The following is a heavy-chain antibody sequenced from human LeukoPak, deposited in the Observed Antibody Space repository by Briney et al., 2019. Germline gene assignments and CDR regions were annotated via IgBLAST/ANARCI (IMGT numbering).Heavy chain of an antibody. CDR2: ISSSGSTI. J-gene: IGHJ4*02. Sequence: GGSLRLSCAASGFTFSDYYMSWIRQAPGKGLEWVPYISSSGSTIYYADSVKGRFTISRDNAKNSLYLQMNSLRAEDTAVYYCARDPTEMATAYFDYWGQGTLVTVSS. V-gene: IGHV3-11*04. CDR1: GFTFSDYY. D-gene: IGHD5-24*01. CDR3: ARDPTEMATAYFDY.